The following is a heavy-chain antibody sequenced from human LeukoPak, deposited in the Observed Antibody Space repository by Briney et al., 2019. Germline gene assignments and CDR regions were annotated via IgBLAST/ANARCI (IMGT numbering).Heavy chain of an antibody. J-gene: IGHJ5*02. CDR3: ARAHKYRIAAAAEYNWFDP. D-gene: IGHD6-13*01. Sequence: SETLSLTCAVYGGSFSGYYWNWIRQPPGKGLEWIGEINHSGSTNYNPSLKSRVTISVHTSKNQFSLRLSSVTAADTAVYYCARAHKYRIAAAAEYNWFDPWGQGTLVTVSS. CDR2: INHSGST. CDR1: GGSFSGYY. V-gene: IGHV4-34*01.